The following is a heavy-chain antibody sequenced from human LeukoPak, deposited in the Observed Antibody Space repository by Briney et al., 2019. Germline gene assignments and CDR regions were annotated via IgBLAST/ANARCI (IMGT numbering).Heavy chain of an antibody. CDR3: ASPSSRYCSSTSCYSS. Sequence: PGGSLRLSCAASGFTVSSNYMSWVRQAPGKGLEWVSVIYSGGSTYYADSVKGRFTISRDNSKNTLYLQMNSLRAEDTAVYYCASPSSRYCSSTSCYSSWGQGTLVTVSS. D-gene: IGHD2-2*01. CDR2: IYSGGST. V-gene: IGHV3-66*01. J-gene: IGHJ5*02. CDR1: GFTVSSNY.